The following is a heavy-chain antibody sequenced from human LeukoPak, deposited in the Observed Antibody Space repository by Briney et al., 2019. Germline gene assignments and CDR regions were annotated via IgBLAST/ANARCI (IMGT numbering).Heavy chain of an antibody. CDR1: GFTFSSYA. V-gene: IGHV3-30-3*01. CDR2: ISYDGSNK. J-gene: IGHJ4*02. D-gene: IGHD4-11*01. CDR3: ARDLSSNYYSTIIDY. Sequence: GGSLRLSCAASGFTFSSYAMHWVRQAPGKGLEWVAVISYDGSNKYYADSVKGRFTISRDNSKNTLYLQMNSLSAEDTAVYYCARDLSSNYYSTIIDYWGQGTLVTVSS.